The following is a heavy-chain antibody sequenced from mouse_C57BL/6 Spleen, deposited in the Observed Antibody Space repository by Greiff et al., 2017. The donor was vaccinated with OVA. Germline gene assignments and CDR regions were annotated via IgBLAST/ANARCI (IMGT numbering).Heavy chain of an antibody. V-gene: IGHV1-82*01. Sequence: VQLQQSGPELVKPGASVKISCKASGYAFSSSWMNWVKQRPGKGLEWIGRIYPGDGDTTYNGKFKGKATLTADKSSSTAYMQLSSLTSEDSAVYFCARLGRYGMDYWGQGTSVTVSS. CDR1: GYAFSSSW. CDR3: ARLGRYGMDY. J-gene: IGHJ4*01. CDR2: IYPGDGDT. D-gene: IGHD4-1*01.